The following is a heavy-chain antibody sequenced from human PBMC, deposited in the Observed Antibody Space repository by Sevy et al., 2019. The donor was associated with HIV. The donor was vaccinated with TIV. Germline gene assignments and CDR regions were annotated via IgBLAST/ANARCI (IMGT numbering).Heavy chain of an antibody. Sequence: SETLSLTCSVSGGSISSGDYYWTWKRQSPGKGLEWIGYIYYSGITYYNPSLKSRVIISIDTVKNQFSLKLSSVTAADTAVYYCARYCTRTSPHNWFDPWGQGTLGTVSS. D-gene: IGHD2-2*01. V-gene: IGHV4-30-4*01. CDR1: GGSISSGDYY. CDR2: IYYSGIT. CDR3: ARYCTRTSPHNWFDP. J-gene: IGHJ5*02.